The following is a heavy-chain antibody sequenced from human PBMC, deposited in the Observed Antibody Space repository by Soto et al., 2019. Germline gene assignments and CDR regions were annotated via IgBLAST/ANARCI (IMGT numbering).Heavy chain of an antibody. CDR1: GYSFTSYW. J-gene: IGHJ6*02. D-gene: IGHD2-15*01. Sequence: GESLKISCKGSGYSFTSYWISWVRQMPGKGLEWMGRIDPSDSYTNYSPSLQGHVTISADKSISTAYLQWSSLKASDTAMYYCARRGLSGMVVAALDVWGQGTTVTVSS. V-gene: IGHV5-10-1*01. CDR3: ARRGLSGMVVAALDV. CDR2: IDPSDSYT.